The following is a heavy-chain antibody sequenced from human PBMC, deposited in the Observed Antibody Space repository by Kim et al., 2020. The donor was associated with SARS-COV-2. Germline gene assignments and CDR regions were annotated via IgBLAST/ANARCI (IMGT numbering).Heavy chain of an antibody. CDR1: GFTFSSYG. Sequence: GGSLRLSCAASGFTFSSYGMHWVRQAPGKGLEWVAVISYDGSNKYYADSVKGRFTISRDNSKNTLYLQMNSRRAEDTAVYYCAKDSNILRYFDWPRGADYWSKGTLVTVSS. V-gene: IGHV3-30*18. J-gene: IGHJ4*02. CDR2: ISYDGSNK. D-gene: IGHD3-9*01. CDR3: AKDSNILRYFDWPRGADY.